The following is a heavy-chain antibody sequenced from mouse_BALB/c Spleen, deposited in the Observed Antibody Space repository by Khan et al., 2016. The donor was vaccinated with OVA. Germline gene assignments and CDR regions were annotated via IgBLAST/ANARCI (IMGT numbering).Heavy chain of an antibody. CDR3: VNHGSSCAWCTD. Sequence: VQLQESGAELAKPGASVKMSCKASGYTFTNYWMHWVKQRPGQGLEWIGYINPITDYTEYNQKFKDKATLTADKSSSTAYMQMTSLRSEYSTLYYLVNHGSSCAWCTDWGQGTLVTVSA. CDR2: INPITDYT. CDR1: GYTFTNYW. J-gene: IGHJ3*01. V-gene: IGHV1-7*01. D-gene: IGHD1-1*01.